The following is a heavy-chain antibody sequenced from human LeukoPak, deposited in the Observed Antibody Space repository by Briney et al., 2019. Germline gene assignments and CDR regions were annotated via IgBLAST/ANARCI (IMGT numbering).Heavy chain of an antibody. CDR2: IIPIFGTA. V-gene: IGHV1-69*13. Sequence: ASVKGSCKASGRIFRSHAISWAGHAPGQGLELSGGIIPIFGTANYAQKFQGRVTITADESTSTAYMELSSLRSEDTAVYYCARDRGGSYDGSYNYWGQGTLVTVSS. J-gene: IGHJ4*02. CDR1: GRIFRSHA. CDR3: ARDRGGSYDGSYNY. D-gene: IGHD1-26*01.